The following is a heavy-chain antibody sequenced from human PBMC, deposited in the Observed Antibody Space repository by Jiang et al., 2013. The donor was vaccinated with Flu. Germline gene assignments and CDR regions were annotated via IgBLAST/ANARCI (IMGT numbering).Heavy chain of an antibody. CDR3: ARGVGSGWYYYYYGMDV. D-gene: IGHD6-19*01. CDR1: GYTFTSYA. Sequence: QSGSELKKPGASVKVSCKASGYTFTSYAMNWVRQAPGQGLEWMGWINTNTGNPTYAQGFTGRFVFSLDTSVSTAYLQICSLKAEDTAVYYCARGVGSGWYYYYYGMDVWGQGTTVTVSS. V-gene: IGHV7-4-1*01. CDR2: INTNTGNP. J-gene: IGHJ6*02.